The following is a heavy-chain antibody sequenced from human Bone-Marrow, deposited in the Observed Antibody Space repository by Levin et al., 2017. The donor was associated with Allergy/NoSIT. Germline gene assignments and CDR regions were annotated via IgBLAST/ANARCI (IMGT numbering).Heavy chain of an antibody. CDR1: GFTFSSFA. Sequence: GGSLRLSCAASGFTFSSFAMSCVRQAPGKGLEWVSAISGGGSTTYYADSVKGRFTISRDNSKNTLYLQMNSLRAEDTAVYYCAKFGGYSYGRGRMDVWGQGTTVTVSS. D-gene: IGHD5-18*01. J-gene: IGHJ6*02. V-gene: IGHV3-23*01. CDR2: ISGGGSTT. CDR3: AKFGGYSYGRGRMDV.